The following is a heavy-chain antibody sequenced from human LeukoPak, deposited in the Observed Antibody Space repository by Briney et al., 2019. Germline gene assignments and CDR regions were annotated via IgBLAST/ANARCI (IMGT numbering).Heavy chain of an antibody. Sequence: SETLSLTCTVSGGSVSGYHWSWIRQPPGQGLECIGHIYFTGSTTYNPSLKSRVTISVDTSQNQFSLSLTSVTSADTAVYYCARVTAAGSGFDHGGQGTLVTVSS. CDR1: GGSVSGYH. V-gene: IGHV4-59*02. J-gene: IGHJ4*02. CDR3: ARVTAAGSGFDH. D-gene: IGHD2-15*01. CDR2: IYFTGST.